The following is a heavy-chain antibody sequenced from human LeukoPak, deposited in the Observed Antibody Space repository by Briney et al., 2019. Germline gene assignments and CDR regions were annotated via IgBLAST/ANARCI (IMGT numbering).Heavy chain of an antibody. CDR1: GYIFTSYY. Sequence: ASVKVSCKASGYIFTSYYIHWVRQAPGQGLEWMGLINPSGGRTNYAQKFQGRVTMTRDMSTSTVCMELSSLRSEDTAMYYCTRALPHRRLMDTTMEQHWFDPWGQGTLVTVSS. D-gene: IGHD5-18*01. J-gene: IGHJ5*02. CDR3: TRALPHRRLMDTTMEQHWFDP. V-gene: IGHV1-46*01. CDR2: INPSGGRT.